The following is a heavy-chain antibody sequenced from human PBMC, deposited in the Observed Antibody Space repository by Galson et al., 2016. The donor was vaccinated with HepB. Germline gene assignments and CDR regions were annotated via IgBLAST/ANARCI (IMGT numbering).Heavy chain of an antibody. D-gene: IGHD4-11*01. CDR1: GFTFNTYG. CDR3: ARGSNYFDYYYYGMDV. V-gene: IGHV3-30*03. J-gene: IGHJ6*02. CDR2: ISNGGNNK. Sequence: SLRLSCAVSGFTFNTYGMHWVRQAPGKGLDWVAVISNGGNNKYYADSVKGRFTISRDNSKNTLYLQMNSLRAEDTAVYYCARGSNYFDYYYYGMDVWGQGTTVTVSS.